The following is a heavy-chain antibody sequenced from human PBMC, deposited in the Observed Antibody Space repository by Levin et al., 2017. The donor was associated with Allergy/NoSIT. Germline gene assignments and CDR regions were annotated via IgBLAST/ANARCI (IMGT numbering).Heavy chain of an antibody. CDR2: INPNSGGT. J-gene: IGHJ3*02. D-gene: IGHD3-10*01. CDR1: GYTFTGYY. Sequence: VASVKVSCKASGYTFTGYYMHWVRQAPGQGLEWMGWINPNSGGTNYAQKFQGRVTMTRDTSISTAYMELSRLRSDDTAVYYCARGYYYGSGSESDAFDIWGQGTMVTVSS. V-gene: IGHV1-2*02. CDR3: ARGYYYGSGSESDAFDI.